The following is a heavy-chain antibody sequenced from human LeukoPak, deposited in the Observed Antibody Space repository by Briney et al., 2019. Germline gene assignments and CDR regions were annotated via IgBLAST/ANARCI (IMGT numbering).Heavy chain of an antibody. Sequence: SETLSLTCTISGYSISSGYYWGWIRQPPGKGLEWIGSIYHSGSTYYNPSLKSRVTISVDTSKNQFSLKLSSVIAADTAVYYCARDLSMADLGWFDPWGQGTLVTVSS. CDR1: GYSISSGYY. D-gene: IGHD2-8*01. J-gene: IGHJ5*02. CDR3: ARDLSMADLGWFDP. CDR2: IYHSGST. V-gene: IGHV4-38-2*02.